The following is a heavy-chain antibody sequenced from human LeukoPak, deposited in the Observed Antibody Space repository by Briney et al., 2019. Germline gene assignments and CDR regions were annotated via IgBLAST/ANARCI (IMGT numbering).Heavy chain of an antibody. J-gene: IGHJ4*02. CDR3: ARALGGYSYGYSSLGY. CDR1: GGSFSGYY. CDR2: INHSGST. V-gene: IGHV4-34*01. Sequence: NPSETLSLTCAVYGGSFSGYYWSWIRQPPGKGLEWIGEINHSGSTNYNPSLKSRVTISVDTSKNQFSLKLSSVTAADTAAYYCARALGGYSYGYSSLGYRGQGTLVTVSS. D-gene: IGHD5-18*01.